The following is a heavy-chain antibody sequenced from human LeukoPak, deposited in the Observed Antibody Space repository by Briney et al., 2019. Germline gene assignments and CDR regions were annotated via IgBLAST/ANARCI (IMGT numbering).Heavy chain of an antibody. CDR1: GYTFTGYY. CDR2: INPNSGGT. V-gene: IGHV1-2*02. CDR3: ARDSTSCYTFCDYFDY. J-gene: IGHJ4*02. D-gene: IGHD2-2*02. Sequence: ASVKVSCKASGYTFTGYYMHWVRQAPGQGLEWMGWINPNSGGTNYAQKFQGRVTMTRDTSISTAYIELSRLRSDDTAVYYCARDSTSCYTFCDYFDYWGQGTLVTVSS.